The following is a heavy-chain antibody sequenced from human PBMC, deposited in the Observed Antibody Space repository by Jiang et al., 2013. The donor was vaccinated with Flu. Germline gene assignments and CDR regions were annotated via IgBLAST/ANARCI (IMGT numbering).Heavy chain of an antibody. CDR2: FDPEDGET. CDR1: GYTLIELS. V-gene: IGHV1-24*01. J-gene: IGHJ1*01. CDR3: ATDSSGYLSVGKYFQH. Sequence: SGAEVKKPGASVKVSCKVSGYTLIELSMHWVRQAPGKGLEWMGGFDPEDGETIYAQKFQGRVTMTEDTSTDTTYMELSSLRSEDTAVYYCATDSSGYLSVGKYFQHWGQGTLVTVSS. D-gene: IGHD3-22*01.